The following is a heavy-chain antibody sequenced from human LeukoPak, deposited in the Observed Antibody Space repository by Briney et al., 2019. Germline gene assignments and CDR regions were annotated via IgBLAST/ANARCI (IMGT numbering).Heavy chain of an antibody. V-gene: IGHV3-48*03. CDR1: GFTFSSYE. J-gene: IGHJ3*02. Sequence: PGGSLRLSCATSGFTFSSYEMNWVRQAPGKGLEWVSYISSSGSTIYYADSVKGRFTISRDNAKNSLYLQMNSLRAEGTAVYYCARDTAYWFGEGTGAFDIWGQGTMVTVSS. D-gene: IGHD3-10*01. CDR3: ARDTAYWFGEGTGAFDI. CDR2: ISSSGSTI.